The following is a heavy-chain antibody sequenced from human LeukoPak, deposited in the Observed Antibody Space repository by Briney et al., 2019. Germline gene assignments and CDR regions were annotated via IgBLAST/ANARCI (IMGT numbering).Heavy chain of an antibody. V-gene: IGHV3-23*01. CDR2: IDGPTFRT. Sequence: GESLRLSCAASGFTFSHYAMHWVRQAPRKGLEWVSTIDGPTFRTHYADSVMGRFTIPSNNSKNTLYLQMSSLIAEVTAVYFCTAWVGAHFDFWGQGTLVTVSS. CDR1: GFTFSHYA. J-gene: IGHJ4*02. CDR3: TAWVGAHFDF. D-gene: IGHD1-26*01.